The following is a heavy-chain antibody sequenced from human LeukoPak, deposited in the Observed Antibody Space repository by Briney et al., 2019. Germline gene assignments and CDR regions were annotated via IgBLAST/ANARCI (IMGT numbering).Heavy chain of an antibody. Sequence: PSETLSLTCTVSGGSISSYYWSWIRQPAGQGLEWIGRIYTSGSTDYNPSLKSRVTMSVDTSKNQFSLKLTSMTAADTAVYYCARSGGDRGWYYFDYWGQGTLVTVSS. CDR3: ARSGGDRGWYYFDY. V-gene: IGHV4-4*07. D-gene: IGHD6-19*01. J-gene: IGHJ4*02. CDR2: IYTSGST. CDR1: GGSISSYY.